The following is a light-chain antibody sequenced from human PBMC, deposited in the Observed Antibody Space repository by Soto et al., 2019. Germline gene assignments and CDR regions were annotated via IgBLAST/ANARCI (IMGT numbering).Light chain of an antibody. CDR1: TSDVGKYNL. Sequence: QSALTQPASVSGSPGQSITISCTGTTSDVGKYNLVSWYQHHPGKAPKLLIFEVTQRPSGVSNRFSGSKSGNTASLTITGLQAEDEADYYCCSYALSSTYVFGTGTK. CDR2: EVT. J-gene: IGLJ1*01. CDR3: CSYALSSTYV. V-gene: IGLV2-23*02.